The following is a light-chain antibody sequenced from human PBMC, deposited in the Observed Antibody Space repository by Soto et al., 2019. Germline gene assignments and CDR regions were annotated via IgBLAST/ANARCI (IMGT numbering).Light chain of an antibody. CDR1: QGISSW. CDR2: AAS. J-gene: IGKJ5*01. V-gene: IGKV1-12*01. Sequence: DIQMTQSPSSVSASVGDRVTITCRASQGISSWLAWYQQKPGKAPKLLIYAASSLQSGVPSRFSGIGFGKDFPLPISTLHPEDFATYYCQQANSFPITFGQGTRLEIK. CDR3: QQANSFPIT.